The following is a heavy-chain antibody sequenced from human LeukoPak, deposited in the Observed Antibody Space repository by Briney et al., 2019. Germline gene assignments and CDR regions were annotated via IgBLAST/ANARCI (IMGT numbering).Heavy chain of an antibody. Sequence: GGSLRLSCAASGFTFDDYTMHWVRQAPGKGLEWVSLISWDGGSTYYADSVKGRFTISRDNSKNSLYLQMNSLRTEDTALYYCAKDITPSSKSGYFDYWGQGTLVTVSS. J-gene: IGHJ4*02. CDR1: GFTFDDYT. V-gene: IGHV3-43*01. CDR3: AKDITPSSKSGYFDY. CDR2: ISWDGGST. D-gene: IGHD4-11*01.